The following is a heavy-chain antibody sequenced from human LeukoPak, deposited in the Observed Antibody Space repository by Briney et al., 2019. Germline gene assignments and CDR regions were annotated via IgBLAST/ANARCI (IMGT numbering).Heavy chain of an antibody. Sequence: SETLSLSCAVSGDSISTSYYYWGWIRQPPGKGLEWIGSISFSGSAYYNPSLQSRVTISVDTPKNQFSLKLSSVTAADTAVYYCARGWRGFDYWGQGTLVTVSS. D-gene: IGHD1-1*01. CDR1: GDSISTSYYY. J-gene: IGHJ4*02. V-gene: IGHV4-39*07. CDR3: ARGWRGFDY. CDR2: ISFSGSA.